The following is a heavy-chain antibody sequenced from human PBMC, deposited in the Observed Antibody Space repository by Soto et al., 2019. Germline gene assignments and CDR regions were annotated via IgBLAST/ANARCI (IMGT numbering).Heavy chain of an antibody. V-gene: IGHV4-59*01. Sequence: SETLSLTCTVSGGSISSYYWSWIRQPPGKGLEWIGYIYYSGSTNYNPSLKSRVTISVDTSKNQFSLKLSSVAAADTAVYYCGRVNYYGSGNNWFDPWGQGTLVTVSS. D-gene: IGHD3-10*01. J-gene: IGHJ5*02. CDR3: GRVNYYGSGNNWFDP. CDR2: IYYSGST. CDR1: GGSISSYY.